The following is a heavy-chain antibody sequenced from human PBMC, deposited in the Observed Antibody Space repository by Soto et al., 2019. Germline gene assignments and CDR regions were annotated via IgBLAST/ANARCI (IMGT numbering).Heavy chain of an antibody. CDR2: IYYSGST. D-gene: IGHD3-9*01. V-gene: IGHV4-31*03. CDR3: ARGVLRYFDWLSSETYYYYGMDV. Sequence: SETLSLTCTVSGSSISSGGYYWSWIRQHPGKGLEWIGYIYYSGSTYYNPSLKSRVTISVDTSKNQFSLKLSSVTAADTAVYYCARGVLRYFDWLSSETYYYYGMDVWGQGTTVTVSS. J-gene: IGHJ6*02. CDR1: GSSISSGGYY.